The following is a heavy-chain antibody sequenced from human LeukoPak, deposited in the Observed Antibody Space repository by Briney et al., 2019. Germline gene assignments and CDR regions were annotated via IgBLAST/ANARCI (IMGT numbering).Heavy chain of an antibody. CDR3: AAVRSSYYYYGMDV. Sequence: SVKVSCKASGATFSSYAISWVRQAPGQGLEWMGGIIPIFGTANYAQKFQERVTITRDMSTSTAYMELSSLRSEDTAVYYCAAVRSSYYYYGMDVWGQGTTVTVSS. D-gene: IGHD6-6*01. V-gene: IGHV1-69*05. CDR2: IIPIFGTA. CDR1: GATFSSYA. J-gene: IGHJ6*02.